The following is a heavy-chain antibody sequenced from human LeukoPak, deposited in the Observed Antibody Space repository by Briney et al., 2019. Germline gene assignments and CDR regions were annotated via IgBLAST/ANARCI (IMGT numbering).Heavy chain of an antibody. CDR1: GFTLSSYA. V-gene: IGHV3-23*01. CDR3: AKVMKGSERLTMVRGVIIKTAGLYYMDV. J-gene: IGHJ6*03. CDR2: ISAGGGST. D-gene: IGHD3-10*01. Sequence: PGGSLRLSCAASGFTLSSYAMSWVRQAPGKGLELDSSISAGGGSTNYADSVKGRFTISRDNSKNTVYLQMNSLRAEDTAVYYCAKVMKGSERLTMVRGVIIKTAGLYYMDVWGKGTTVTVSS.